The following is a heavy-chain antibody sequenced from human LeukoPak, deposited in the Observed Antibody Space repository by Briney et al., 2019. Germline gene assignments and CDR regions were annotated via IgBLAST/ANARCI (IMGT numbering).Heavy chain of an antibody. CDR1: GFNVGDYA. D-gene: IGHD4-23*01. V-gene: IGHV3-48*03. Sequence: GGSLRLSCTASGFNVGDYAMSWVRQAPGKGLEWVSYISTSGGTIYYADSVKGRFTISRDNAKNSLYLQMNSLRAEDTAVYYCARDSYYGGTQDYWGQGTLVTVSS. CDR2: ISTSGGTI. CDR3: ARDSYYGGTQDY. J-gene: IGHJ4*02.